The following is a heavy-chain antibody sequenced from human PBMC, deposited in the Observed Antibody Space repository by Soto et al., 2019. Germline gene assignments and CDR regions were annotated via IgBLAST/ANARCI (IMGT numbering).Heavy chain of an antibody. J-gene: IGHJ6*02. D-gene: IGHD1-1*01. Sequence: SETLSLTCTVSGGSISSGGYYWSWIRQHPGKGLEWIGYIYYSGSTYYNPSLKSRVTISVDTSKNQFSLKLSSVTAADTAVYYCARSDTTYYYYGMDVWGQGTTVTVSS. V-gene: IGHV4-31*03. CDR3: ARSDTTYYYYGMDV. CDR1: GGSISSGGYY. CDR2: IYYSGST.